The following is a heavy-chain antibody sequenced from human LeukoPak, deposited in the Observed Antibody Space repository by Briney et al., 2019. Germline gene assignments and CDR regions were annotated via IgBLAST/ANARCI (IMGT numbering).Heavy chain of an antibody. Sequence: SETLSLTCAVYGGSFSGYYWSWIRQPPGKGLEWSGDINHSGSTNYNPSLKSRVTISVDTSKNQCSLKLSSVTPADTAVYYCARHGKYYASGSYYWGQGTLVTVSS. CDR1: GGSFSGYY. V-gene: IGHV4-34*01. J-gene: IGHJ4*02. CDR2: INHSGST. D-gene: IGHD3-10*01. CDR3: ARHGKYYASGSYY.